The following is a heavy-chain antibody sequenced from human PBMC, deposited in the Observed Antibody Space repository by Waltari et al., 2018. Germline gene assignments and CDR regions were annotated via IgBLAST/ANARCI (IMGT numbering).Heavy chain of an antibody. D-gene: IGHD5-18*01. CDR3: ARGGNGYGYATEDY. CDR1: GGTFSSYA. CDR2: IITIVRTA. J-gene: IGHJ4*02. V-gene: IGHV1-69*01. Sequence: QVQLVQSGAEVKKPGSSVKVSCKASGGTFSSYAIRWVRPAPGQGLEWMGGIITIVRTANYAQKVQGRVTMTADEATSRAYMELSSLRSEDTAVYYWARGGNGYGYATEDYWGQGTLVTVCS.